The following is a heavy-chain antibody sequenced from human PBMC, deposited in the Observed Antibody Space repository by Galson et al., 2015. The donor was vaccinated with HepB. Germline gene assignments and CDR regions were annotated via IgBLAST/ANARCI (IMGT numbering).Heavy chain of an antibody. V-gene: IGHV1-69*13. CDR1: GGTFSSYA. D-gene: IGHD1-7*01. CDR2: IIPIFGTA. J-gene: IGHJ6*03. CDR3: ARQALKLELRFAYYYMDV. Sequence: SVKVSCKASGGTFSSYAISWVRQAPGQGLEWMGGIIPIFGTANYAQKFQGRVTITADESTSTAYMELSSLRSEDTAVYYCARQALKLELRFAYYYMDVWGKGTTVTVSS.